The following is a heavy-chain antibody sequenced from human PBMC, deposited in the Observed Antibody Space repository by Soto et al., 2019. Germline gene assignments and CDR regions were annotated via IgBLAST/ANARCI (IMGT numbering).Heavy chain of an antibody. D-gene: IGHD3-16*02. CDR3: ARAYMTTFGGVIAPPGS. CDR1: GYTFNNYA. Sequence: ASVKVSCKASGYTFNNYAINWVRQAPGQRLEWMGWINTNSGGTNYAQKFQGWVTMTRDTSTSTAYMELSRLRSDDTAVYYCARAYMTTFGGVIAPPGSWGQGTLVTVSS. CDR2: INTNSGGT. J-gene: IGHJ5*02. V-gene: IGHV1-2*04.